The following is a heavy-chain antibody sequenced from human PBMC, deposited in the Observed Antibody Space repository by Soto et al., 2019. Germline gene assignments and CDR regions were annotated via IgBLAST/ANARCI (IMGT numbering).Heavy chain of an antibody. J-gene: IGHJ3*02. CDR3: ARDQNDILTGSDAFDI. CDR2: IIPIFGTA. D-gene: IGHD3-9*01. V-gene: IGHV1-69*13. CDR1: GGTFSSYA. Sequence: SVKVSCKASGGTFSSYAISWVRQAPGQGLEWMGGIIPIFGTANYAQKFQGRVTITADESTSTAYIELSSLRSEDTAVYYCARDQNDILTGSDAFDIWGQGTMVTVSS.